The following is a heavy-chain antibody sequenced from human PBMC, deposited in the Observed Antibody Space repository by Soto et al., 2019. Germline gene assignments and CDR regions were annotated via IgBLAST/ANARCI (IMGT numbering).Heavy chain of an antibody. CDR3: VKDRTSGSCPYYFDY. D-gene: IGHD1-26*01. Sequence: WGSLRLSCSASGFIFSTYAMHWVRQAPGKGLEYVSAISGDGATTYYADSVKGRFTISRDISKDTLHLQMSRLRVEDTAVYYCVKDRTSGSCPYYFDYWGQGTLVTVSS. J-gene: IGHJ4*02. V-gene: IGHV3-64D*08. CDR1: GFIFSTYA. CDR2: ISGDGATT.